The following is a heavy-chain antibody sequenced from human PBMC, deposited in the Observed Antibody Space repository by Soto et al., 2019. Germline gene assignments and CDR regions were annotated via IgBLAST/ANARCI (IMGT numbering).Heavy chain of an antibody. CDR2: ISRSGGST. J-gene: IGHJ6*02. CDR3: AKGVIVVVPGAPPPYYYGMDV. Sequence: GSLRLSCAASGFTFSSYAMSWVRQAPGKGLEWVSAISRSGGSTYCADSVKGRFTISRDNSKNTLYRQMNSLRAEDTAVYYCAKGVIVVVPGAPPPYYYGMDVWGQGTTVTVSS. V-gene: IGHV3-23*01. CDR1: GFTFSSYA. D-gene: IGHD2-2*01.